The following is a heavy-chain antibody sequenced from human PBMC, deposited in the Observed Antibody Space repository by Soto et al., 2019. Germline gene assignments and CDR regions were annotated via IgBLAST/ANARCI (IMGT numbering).Heavy chain of an antibody. CDR2: ISPDGNNA. V-gene: IGHV3-30-3*01. CDR3: VKGGYHYFDY. Sequence: GGSLRLSCAASGSTFSSYDIHWVRQAPGKGLEWVAHISPDGNNAYYADSVKGRFTISRDNARNTVYLQVNSLRPEDAAVYYCVKGGYHYFDYWGQGTLVTVSS. D-gene: IGHD5-12*01. CDR1: GSTFSSYD. J-gene: IGHJ4*02.